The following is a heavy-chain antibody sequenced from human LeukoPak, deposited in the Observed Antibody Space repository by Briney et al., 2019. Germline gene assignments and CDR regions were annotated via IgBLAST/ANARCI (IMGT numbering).Heavy chain of an antibody. CDR1: GGSISSYY. CDR3: ARHSTPYYYDSSGFDY. Sequence: SETLSLTCTVSGGSISSYYWSWIRQPPGKGLEWIGYIYYSGSTNYNPSLKSRVTISVDTSKNQSSLKLSSVTAADTAVYYCARHSTPYYYDSSGFDYWGQGTLVTVSS. V-gene: IGHV4-59*08. D-gene: IGHD3-22*01. CDR2: IYYSGST. J-gene: IGHJ4*02.